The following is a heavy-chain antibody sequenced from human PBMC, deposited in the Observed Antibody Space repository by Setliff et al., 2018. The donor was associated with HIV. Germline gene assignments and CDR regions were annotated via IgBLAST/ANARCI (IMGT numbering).Heavy chain of an antibody. V-gene: IGHV4-61*02. J-gene: IGHJ4*02. CDR3: ARAISGYYVDY. D-gene: IGHD6-25*01. CDR2: IYTSGST. Sequence: PSETLSLTCSVSGGSISSGSYCWSWIRQPAGKGLEWIGRIYTSGSTNYNPSLKSRVTISVDTSKKQVSLKLSSVTAADTAVYYCARAISGYYVDYWGQGTLVTVSS. CDR1: GGSISSGSYC.